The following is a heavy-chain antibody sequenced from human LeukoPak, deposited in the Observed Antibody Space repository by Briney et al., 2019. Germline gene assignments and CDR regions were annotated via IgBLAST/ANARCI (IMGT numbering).Heavy chain of an antibody. Sequence: PGGSLRLSCAASGFTFSSYAMSWVRQAPGKGLEWVSAISGSGGSTYYADSVKGRFTISRDNSKNTLYLQMNSLRAEDTAVYYCAKSATTMIVVAPPDAFDIWGQGTMVTVSS. CDR1: GFTFSSYA. J-gene: IGHJ3*02. CDR2: ISGSGGST. V-gene: IGHV3-23*01. CDR3: AKSATTMIVVAPPDAFDI. D-gene: IGHD3-22*01.